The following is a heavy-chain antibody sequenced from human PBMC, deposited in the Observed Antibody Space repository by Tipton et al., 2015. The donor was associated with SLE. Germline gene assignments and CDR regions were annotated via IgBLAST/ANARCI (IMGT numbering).Heavy chain of an antibody. V-gene: IGHV1-18*01. D-gene: IGHD1-26*01. J-gene: IGHJ6*02. CDR3: ARLYSGSYYYYYYGMDV. Sequence: QLVQSGAEVKKPGASVKVSCKASGYTFPSYDISWVRQAPGQGLEWMGWISVYNDNTNYAQKLQGRVTMTTDTSTSTAYMELSRLRSDDTAVYYCARLYSGSYYYYYYGMDVWGQGTTVTVSS. CDR1: GYTFPSYD. CDR2: ISVYNDNT.